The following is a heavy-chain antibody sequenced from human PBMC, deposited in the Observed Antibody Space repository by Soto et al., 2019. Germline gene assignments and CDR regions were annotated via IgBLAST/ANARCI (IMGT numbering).Heavy chain of an antibody. CDR3: ARTRNAFYRYYFDS. D-gene: IGHD3-16*01. V-gene: IGHV3-23*01. J-gene: IGHJ4*02. CDR2: ISGSGGAT. Sequence: GGSLRLSCAASGFTFSSYAISWVRQAPGKGLEWVSGISGSGGATYYTDSVEGRFTISKDFSKNTVSLQMTGLRVDDTAVYYCARTRNAFYRYYFDSWGQCALVTVSS. CDR1: GFTFSSYA.